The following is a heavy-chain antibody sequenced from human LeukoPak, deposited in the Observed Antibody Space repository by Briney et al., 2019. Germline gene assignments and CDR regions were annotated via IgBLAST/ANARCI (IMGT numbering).Heavy chain of an antibody. CDR3: AIVATVGPLSWFDP. V-gene: IGHV1-24*01. J-gene: IGHJ5*02. CDR1: GYTLTELS. CDR2: FDPEDGET. D-gene: IGHD4-23*01. Sequence: ASVKVSCKGSGYTLTELSMHWVRQAPGKGLEWMGGFDPEDGETVYAQKFQGRVTMTEDTSTDTAYMELSSLRSEDTAVYYCAIVATVGPLSWFDPWGQGTLVTVSS.